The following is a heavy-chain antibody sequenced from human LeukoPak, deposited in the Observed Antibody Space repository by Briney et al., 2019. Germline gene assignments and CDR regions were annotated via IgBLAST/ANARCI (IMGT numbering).Heavy chain of an antibody. Sequence: SETLSLTCTVSGGSISSYYWSWVRQPPGKRLEWFGYISYSGTTNYNPSLKSRVAMSMDTSKNQFSLELNSVTAADTAVYYCASLWGSGSGPPKYYFDHWGQGTPVTVSS. CDR2: ISYSGTT. D-gene: IGHD5-12*01. V-gene: IGHV4-59*08. CDR3: ASLWGSGSGPPKYYFDH. CDR1: GGSISSYY. J-gene: IGHJ4*02.